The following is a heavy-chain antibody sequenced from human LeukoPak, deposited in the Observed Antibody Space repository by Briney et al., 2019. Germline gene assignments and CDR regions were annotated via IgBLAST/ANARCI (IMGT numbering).Heavy chain of an antibody. J-gene: IGHJ6*02. D-gene: IGHD5-18*01. Sequence: PGGSLRLSCAASGFTFSSYAMSWVRQAPGKGLEWVSDISGSGSTIYYADSVKGRFTISRDNAKNSLYLQMNSLRAEDTAVYYCARDQKYSYGYYYYYGMDVWGQGTTVTVSS. CDR2: ISGSGSTI. CDR1: GFTFSSYA. CDR3: ARDQKYSYGYYYYYGMDV. V-gene: IGHV3-48*03.